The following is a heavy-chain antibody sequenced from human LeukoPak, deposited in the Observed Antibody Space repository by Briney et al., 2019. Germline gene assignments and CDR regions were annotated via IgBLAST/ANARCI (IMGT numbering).Heavy chain of an antibody. Sequence: PGGSLRLPCAASGFTFSSYEMNWVRQAPGKGLEWVANIGYSGRTIYYADSVKGRFTISRDNAKNSLYLQMNSLRVEDTAVYYCALLAVASDFDYWGQGALVTVSS. J-gene: IGHJ4*02. CDR2: IGYSGRTI. CDR3: ALLAVASDFDY. V-gene: IGHV3-48*03. D-gene: IGHD6-19*01. CDR1: GFTFSSYE.